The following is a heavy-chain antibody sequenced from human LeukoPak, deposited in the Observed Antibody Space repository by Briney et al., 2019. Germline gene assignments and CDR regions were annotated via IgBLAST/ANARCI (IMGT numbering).Heavy chain of an antibody. CDR1: GFTFSNAW. CDR3: AREMADILTGYYPYNWFDP. J-gene: IGHJ5*02. Sequence: PGGSLRLSCAASGFTFSNAWMNWVRQAPGKGLVWVSRINSDGSSTSYADSVKGRFTISRDNAKNTLYLQMNSLGAEDTAVYYCAREMADILTGYYPYNWFDPWGQGTLVTVSS. CDR2: INSDGSST. D-gene: IGHD3-9*01. V-gene: IGHV3-74*01.